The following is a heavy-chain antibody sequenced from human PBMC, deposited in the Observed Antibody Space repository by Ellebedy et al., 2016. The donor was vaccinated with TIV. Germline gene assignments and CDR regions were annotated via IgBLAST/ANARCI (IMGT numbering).Heavy chain of an antibody. CDR1: GGSISSYY. CDR2: IFYSGNT. Sequence: SETLSLXXSVSGGSISSYYWSWIRQPPGKGLEWIGYIFYSGNTDYDPSLKSRVTMSVDTSKNQFSLKVTSVTAADTAVYYCARDEGSGSYHDWGQGLLLTVSS. D-gene: IGHD1-26*01. J-gene: IGHJ4*02. CDR3: ARDEGSGSYHD. V-gene: IGHV4-59*12.